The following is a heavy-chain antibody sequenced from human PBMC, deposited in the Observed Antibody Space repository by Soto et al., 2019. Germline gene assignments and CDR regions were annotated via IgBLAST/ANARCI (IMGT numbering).Heavy chain of an antibody. V-gene: IGHV1-8*01. CDR1: GYTFTSHD. CDR2: MNPNSGNT. Sequence: SVKVACKAAGYTFTSHDINWVRQATGQGLEWMGWMNPNSGNTGYAQKFQGRVTMTRNTSISTAYMELSSLRSEDTAVYYCARGQRYCSGGSCLYYFEYWGQGTLVTVSS. D-gene: IGHD2-15*01. CDR3: ARGQRYCSGGSCLYYFEY. J-gene: IGHJ4*02.